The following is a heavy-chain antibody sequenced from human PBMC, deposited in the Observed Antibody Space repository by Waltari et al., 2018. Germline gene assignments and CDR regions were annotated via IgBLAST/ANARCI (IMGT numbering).Heavy chain of an antibody. Sequence: QVQLVESGGGVVQPGRSLRLSCAASGFPFSSYAMPWVRKAPGKGLGWVAVISYDGSNKYYADSVKGRFTISRDNSKNTLYLQMNSLRAEDTAVYYCAREGSITIFGRDYYYYGMDVWGQGTTVTVSS. CDR3: AREGSITIFGRDYYYYGMDV. D-gene: IGHD3-3*01. CDR1: GFPFSSYA. CDR2: ISYDGSNK. J-gene: IGHJ6*02. V-gene: IGHV3-30*01.